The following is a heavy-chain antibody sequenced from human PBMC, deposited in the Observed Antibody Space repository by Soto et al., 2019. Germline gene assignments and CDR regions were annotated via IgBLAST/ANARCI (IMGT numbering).Heavy chain of an antibody. D-gene: IGHD3-3*02. CDR1: GSSINSGGYY. CDR2: MFYGVST. V-gene: IGHV4-39*01. CDR3: ARLPSRHLVDY. Sequence: ASETLSLTCTVSGSSINSGGYYWFWIRQPPWKGLEWIGSMFYGVSTYYNPSLKSRVTVSVDTSKNQFSLNLRSVTAADTAVYYCARLPSRHLVDYWGQGTLVTVSS. J-gene: IGHJ4*02.